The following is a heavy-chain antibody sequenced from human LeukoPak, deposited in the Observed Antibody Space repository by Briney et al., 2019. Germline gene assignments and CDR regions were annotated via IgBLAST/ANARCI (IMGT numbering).Heavy chain of an antibody. J-gene: IGHJ4*02. CDR3: ARSSGSGSYYTPLDY. CDR1: GFTFNIYA. D-gene: IGHD3-10*01. Sequence: GGSLRLSCAASGFTFNIYAMSWVRQAPGKGLEWVASISSSSDFIAYADSVRGRFTISRHNSKNTLYLQMNSLRAEDTAVYYCARSSGSGSYYTPLDYWGQGTLVTVSS. V-gene: IGHV3-21*04. CDR2: ISSSSDFI.